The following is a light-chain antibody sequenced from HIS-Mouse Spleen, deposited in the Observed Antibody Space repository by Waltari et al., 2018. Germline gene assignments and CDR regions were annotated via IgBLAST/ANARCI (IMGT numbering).Light chain of an antibody. V-gene: IGLV6-57*02. Sequence: NFMLTQPHSVSESPGKTVTISCTGSSGSIASNDVQWYQQRPGRAPTTVIYEDNQRPSGVPDRFSGSIDSSSHSASLTISGLKTEDEADYYCQSYDSSNVVFGGGTKLTVL. J-gene: IGLJ2*01. CDR2: EDN. CDR3: QSYDSSNVV. CDR1: SGSIASND.